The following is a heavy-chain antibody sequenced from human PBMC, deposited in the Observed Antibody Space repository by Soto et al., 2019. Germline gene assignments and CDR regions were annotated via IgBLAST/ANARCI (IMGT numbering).Heavy chain of an antibody. CDR2: INPVNGNA. D-gene: IGHD2-8*02. CDR3: AKDIRRDIVLAPAASWTAMDV. V-gene: IGHV1-69*10. CDR1: GYTFSSYA. J-gene: IGHJ6*02. Sequence: SVKVSCKASGYTFSSYAINWVRQAPGQRLEWMGWINPVNGNANYAQKFQGRVTITTDKSTSTAYMELSSLRSEDTAVYYCAKDIRRDIVLAPAASWTAMDVWGQGTTVTVSS.